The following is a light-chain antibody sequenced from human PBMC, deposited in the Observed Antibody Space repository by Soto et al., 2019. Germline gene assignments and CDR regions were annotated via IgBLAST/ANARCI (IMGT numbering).Light chain of an antibody. CDR3: QQYNNWPRT. CDR1: QSVSGN. V-gene: IGKV3-15*01. J-gene: IGKJ1*01. Sequence: EIVLTQSPGTLSLSPGDRATLSCRASQSVSGNLAWYQQKPGQAPRLLIYGASTRATGIPARFSGSGSGTEFTLTISSLQSEDFAVYYCQQYNNWPRTFGQGTKVDIK. CDR2: GAS.